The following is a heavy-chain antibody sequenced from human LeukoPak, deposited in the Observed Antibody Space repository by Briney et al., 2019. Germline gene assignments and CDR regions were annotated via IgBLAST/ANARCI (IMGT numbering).Heavy chain of an antibody. CDR1: GFTFSSYG. D-gene: IGHD1-14*01. CDR2: ISYDGSNK. Sequence: GGSLRLSCAASGFTFSSYGMHWVRQAPGKGLEWVAVISYDGSNKYYADSVKGRFTISRDNSQNTLYLQMNSLRAEDTAVYYCVKGGSGPEIRGSYYYGMDVWGKGTTVTVSS. CDR3: VKGGSGPEIRGSYYYGMDV. J-gene: IGHJ6*04. V-gene: IGHV3-30*18.